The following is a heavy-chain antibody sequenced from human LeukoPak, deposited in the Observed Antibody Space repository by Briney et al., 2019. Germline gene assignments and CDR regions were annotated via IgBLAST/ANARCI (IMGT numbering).Heavy chain of an antibody. Sequence: SETLSLTCAVYGGSFSGYYWGWIRQPPGKGLVWIGSIYYSGRTYYNPSLKSRVTISVDTSRNQFSLKLSSVTAADTAVYYCARHLLLGSGSYIFDYWGQGTLVTVSS. CDR1: GGSFSGYY. D-gene: IGHD3-10*01. CDR3: ARHLLLGSGSYIFDY. CDR2: IYYSGRT. J-gene: IGHJ4*02. V-gene: IGHV4-39*01.